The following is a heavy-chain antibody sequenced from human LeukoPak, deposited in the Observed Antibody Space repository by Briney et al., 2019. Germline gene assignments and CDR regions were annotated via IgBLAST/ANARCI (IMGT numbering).Heavy chain of an antibody. V-gene: IGHV3-30*18. CDR1: GFTFSSYG. J-gene: IGHJ4*02. CDR2: ISYDGSNK. CDR3: AKDRGYSGYDAEYYFDY. Sequence: GGSLRLSCAASGFTFSSYGMHWVRQAPGKGLEWVAVISYDGSNKYYADSVKGRFTISRDNAKNSLYLQMNSLRAEDTALYYCAKDRGYSGYDAEYYFDYWGQGTLVTVSS. D-gene: IGHD5-12*01.